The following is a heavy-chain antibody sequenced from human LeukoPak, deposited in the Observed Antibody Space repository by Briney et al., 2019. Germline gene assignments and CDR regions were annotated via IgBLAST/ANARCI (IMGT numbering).Heavy chain of an antibody. CDR2: ISSSSSYI. CDR1: GFTFSSYS. V-gene: IGHV3-21*01. CDR3: AREIAVAGTERYYYYYMDV. Sequence: GGSLRPSCAASGFTFSSYSMNWVRQAPGKGLEWVSSISSSSSYIYYADSVKGRFTISRDNAKNSLYLQMNSLRAEDTAVYYCAREIAVAGTERYYYYYMDVWGKGTTVTIAS. J-gene: IGHJ6*03. D-gene: IGHD6-19*01.